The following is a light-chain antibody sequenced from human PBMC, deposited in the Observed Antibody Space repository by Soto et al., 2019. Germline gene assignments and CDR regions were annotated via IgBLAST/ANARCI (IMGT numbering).Light chain of an antibody. J-gene: IGKJ1*01. V-gene: IGKV1-39*01. CDR1: QSISSY. CDR3: QQSYTAPWT. CDR2: AAS. Sequence: DIQMTQSPSSLSASVGDRVTITCRASQSISSYLNWYQQKPGKAPKLLIYAASSLQSGVPSRFSGSESGTDFILTISSLQPEDFATYYCQQSYTAPWTFGQGTKVEIK.